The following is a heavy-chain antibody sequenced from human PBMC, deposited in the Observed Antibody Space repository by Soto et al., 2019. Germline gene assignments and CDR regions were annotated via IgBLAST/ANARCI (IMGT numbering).Heavy chain of an antibody. Sequence: GGSLRLSCAASGFTFSSYGMTWVRQAPGKGLEWVSFSSATGAGTYYADSVKGRFTISRDNSKNTLYLQVTSLRADDTAVYYCAKDRRAGGNYGFYSDFWGQGALVTVSS. J-gene: IGHJ4*02. V-gene: IGHV3-23*01. CDR2: SSATGAGT. CDR1: GFTFSSYG. D-gene: IGHD1-7*01. CDR3: AKDRRAGGNYGFYSDF.